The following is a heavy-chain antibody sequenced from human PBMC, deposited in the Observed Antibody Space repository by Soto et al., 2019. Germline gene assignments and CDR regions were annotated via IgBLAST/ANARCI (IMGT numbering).Heavy chain of an antibody. Sequence: QVQLQQSGPGLVKPSQTLSLTCTVSGGSISGDYYHWTWIRQSPGKGLEWIGYIHFSGSVLYNPSSQRRPTISVDPSKSHFSLHLRSVTAADTPVYFCAREDDVGVRDYYGLDVWGQGTTVTVAS. CDR1: GGSISGDYYH. D-gene: IGHD1-1*01. CDR3: AREDDVGVRDYYGLDV. CDR2: IHFSGSV. V-gene: IGHV4-30-4*08. J-gene: IGHJ6*02.